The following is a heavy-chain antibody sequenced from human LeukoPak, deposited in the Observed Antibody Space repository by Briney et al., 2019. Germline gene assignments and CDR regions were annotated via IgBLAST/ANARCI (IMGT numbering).Heavy chain of an antibody. D-gene: IGHD1-26*01. Sequence: GGSLRLSCAASGFTFSGYPIHWVRQAPGKGLEWVAVISYDGSNKYYADSVKGRFTISRDNSKNTLYLQMNSLRAEDTAVYYCARAGGSRDAFDIWGQGTMVTVSS. CDR1: GFTFSGYP. CDR2: ISYDGSNK. J-gene: IGHJ3*02. CDR3: ARAGGSRDAFDI. V-gene: IGHV3-30-3*01.